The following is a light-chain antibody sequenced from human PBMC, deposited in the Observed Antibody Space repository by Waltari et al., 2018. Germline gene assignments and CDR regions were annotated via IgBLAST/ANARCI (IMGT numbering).Light chain of an antibody. V-gene: IGKV1-8*01. Sequence: AIRMTQFPSSFPASTGDRVTITCRASQHVSGYLAWYQQKPGQAPRLMIYAASTLQTGVPSRFSGSGSGTDFTLIISCLQAEDFATYYCQQSSSSPWYTFGQGTKLEI. CDR2: AAS. CDR1: QHVSGY. J-gene: IGKJ2*01. CDR3: QQSSSSPWYT.